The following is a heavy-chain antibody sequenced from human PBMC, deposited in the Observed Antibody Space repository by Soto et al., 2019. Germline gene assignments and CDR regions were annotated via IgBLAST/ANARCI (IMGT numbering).Heavy chain of an antibody. Sequence: PGGSKILAYAASGLNFSNYFMHLVRQKPGKGLEWVAVISYDGSNKHYADSVKGRFTISRDNSKNTLYLQMNSLRADDTAVYYCATGGEIFGVVDPRYYGLDVWGQGTTVTVSS. CDR1: GLNFSNYF. D-gene: IGHD3-3*01. CDR3: ATGGEIFGVVDPRYYGLDV. J-gene: IGHJ6*02. CDR2: ISYDGSNK. V-gene: IGHV3-30*03.